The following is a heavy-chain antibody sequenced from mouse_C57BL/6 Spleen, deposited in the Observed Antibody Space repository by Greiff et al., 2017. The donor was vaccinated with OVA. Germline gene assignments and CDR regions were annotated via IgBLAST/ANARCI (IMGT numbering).Heavy chain of an antibody. J-gene: IGHJ2*01. CDR1: GYAFSSSW. Sequence: VQLQESGPELVKPGASVKISCKASGYAFSSSWMNWVKQRPGKGLEWIGRIYPGEGDTNYNGKFKGKATLTADKSSSTAYMQLSSLTSEDSAVYFCARTAQADFDYWGQGTTLTVSS. V-gene: IGHV1-82*01. D-gene: IGHD3-2*02. CDR2: IYPGEGDT. CDR3: ARTAQADFDY.